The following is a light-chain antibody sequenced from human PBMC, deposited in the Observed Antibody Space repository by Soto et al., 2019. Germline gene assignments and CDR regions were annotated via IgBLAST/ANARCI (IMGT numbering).Light chain of an antibody. CDR3: QSYNSSLSGLV. V-gene: IGLV1-40*01. Sequence: QSVLTQPPSVSGAPGQRVTISCTGSSSNIGAGYDVHWYQQLPGTAPKLLIYGNSNRPSGVPDRFSGSKSGTSASLDITGLKAEDEADYYYQSYNSSLSGLVFGGGTQLTVL. J-gene: IGLJ2*01. CDR1: SSNIGAGYD. CDR2: GNS.